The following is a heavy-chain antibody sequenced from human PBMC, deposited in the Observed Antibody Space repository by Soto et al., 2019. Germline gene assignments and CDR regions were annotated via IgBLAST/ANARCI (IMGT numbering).Heavy chain of an antibody. D-gene: IGHD3-10*01. V-gene: IGHV3-23*01. CDR1: GFTFSNHS. Sequence: PGRSLRRSGAASGFTFSNHSISWVRHAPWKGLEWVSAISGGAGSSFYADSVKGRFTISRDNSKNTVYLQLSGLRVEDTALYYCVRGLLAYFDSWRQRHRLTVCS. CDR3: VRGLLAYFDS. J-gene: IGHJ4*02. CDR2: ISGGAGSS.